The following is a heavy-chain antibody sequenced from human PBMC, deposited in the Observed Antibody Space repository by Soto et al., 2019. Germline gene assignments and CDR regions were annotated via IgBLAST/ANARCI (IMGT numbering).Heavy chain of an antibody. CDR2: IYHSGTT. Sequence: SETLSLTCAVSGGSISSGGYSWSWIRQPPGKGLEWIGYIYHSGTTYSNPSLRGRVTISVDTSKNQFSLKLSSVTAADTAVYYCARVPSPWGQGTLVTVSS. J-gene: IGHJ5*02. V-gene: IGHV4-30-2*01. CDR3: ARVPSP. CDR1: GGSISSGGYS.